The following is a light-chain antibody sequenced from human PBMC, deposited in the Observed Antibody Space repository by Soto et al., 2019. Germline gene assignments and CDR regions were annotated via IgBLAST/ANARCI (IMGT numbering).Light chain of an antibody. V-gene: IGKV3-20*01. J-gene: IGKJ1*01. Sequence: ELVLTQSPDTLSLSPWDRATLSCRASQSVSSTYLAWYQQRPGQAPRLLIYSSSSRASGIPDRFSGSGSGTDFTLTISSLQAEDVALYYCQQCYTTPWTFGQGTKVDIK. CDR3: QQCYTTPWT. CDR2: SSS. CDR1: QSVSSTY.